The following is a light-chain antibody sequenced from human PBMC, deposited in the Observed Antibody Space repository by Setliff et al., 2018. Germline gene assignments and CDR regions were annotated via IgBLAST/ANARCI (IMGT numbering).Light chain of an antibody. V-gene: IGLV2-8*01. J-gene: IGLJ1*01. Sequence: QSVLTQPASVSGSPGQSIIISCTGTSSDVGGYSYVSWYQQHPGRAPRLMIYEVSKRPSGVPDRFSGSKSGNTASLTVSGLQAEDEADYYCSSYAGSNNPYVFGTGTKVTVL. CDR3: SSYAGSNNPYV. CDR2: EVS. CDR1: SSDVGGYSY.